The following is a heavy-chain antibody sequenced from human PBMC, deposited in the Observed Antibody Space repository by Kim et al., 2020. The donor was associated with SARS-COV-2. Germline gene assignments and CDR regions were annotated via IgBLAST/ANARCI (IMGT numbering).Heavy chain of an antibody. J-gene: IGHJ4*02. V-gene: IGHV3-30*01. D-gene: IGHD3-10*01. CDR3: ARPGSGSYYSHFDF. Sequence: ADSVGGRFTISRDNSKNTLYLQMNSLRAEDTAVYYCARPGSGSYYSHFDFWGQGTLVTVSS.